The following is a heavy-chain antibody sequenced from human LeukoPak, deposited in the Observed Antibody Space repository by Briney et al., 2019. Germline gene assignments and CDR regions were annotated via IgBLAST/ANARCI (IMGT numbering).Heavy chain of an antibody. J-gene: IGHJ4*02. CDR2: VSASGNT. CDR3: ARDRGVTGVGRRLDC. Sequence: SETLSLTCIVSGGSINYYYWSWIRQAAGEGLEWIGRVSASGNTNYNPSLKSRVTVSVDNSKNQFSLRLASATAADTAVYYCARDRGVTGVGRRLDCWVQGMLVTVSS. V-gene: IGHV4-4*07. CDR1: GGSINYYY. D-gene: IGHD3-10*01.